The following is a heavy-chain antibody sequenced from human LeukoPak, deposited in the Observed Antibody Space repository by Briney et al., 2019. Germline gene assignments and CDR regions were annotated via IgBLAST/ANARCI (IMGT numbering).Heavy chain of an antibody. CDR2: MKPNSGKT. CDR1: GYTFINYD. CDR3: ARGVYPDY. V-gene: IGHV1-8*01. D-gene: IGHD5/OR15-5a*01. Sequence: ASVKVSCKASGYTFINYDIIWVRQATGQGLEWTGWMKPNSGKTGYAQGFQGRVAMTGDTSISTAYMELSSLRSEDTAVYYCARGVYPDYWGQGTLVTVSS. J-gene: IGHJ4*02.